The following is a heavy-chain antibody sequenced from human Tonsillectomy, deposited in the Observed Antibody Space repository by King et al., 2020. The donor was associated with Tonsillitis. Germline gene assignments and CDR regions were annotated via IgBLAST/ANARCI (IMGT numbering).Heavy chain of an antibody. V-gene: IGHV3-48*01. CDR1: GFTFSSYS. D-gene: IGHD3-16*01. CDR3: ARDGRYYDYVWGSYRSSYFDY. CDR2: ISSSSSTI. J-gene: IGHJ4*02. Sequence: VQLVESGGGLVQPGGSLRLSCAASGFTFSSYSMSWVRQAPGKGLEWVSYISSSSSTIYYADSVKGRFTISRDNAKNSLYLQMNSLRAGDTAVYYWARDGRYYDYVWGSYRSSYFDYWGQGTLVTVSS.